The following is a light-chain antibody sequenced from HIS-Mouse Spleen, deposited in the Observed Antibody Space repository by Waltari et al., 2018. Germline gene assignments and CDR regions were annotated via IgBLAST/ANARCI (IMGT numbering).Light chain of an antibody. J-gene: IGLJ1*01. CDR1: SSAVGGYNS. V-gene: IGLV2-8*01. CDR3: SSYAGSNNYV. Sequence: QSALTQPPSASGSPGQSVTISCPGTSSAVGGYNSVPWYQQHPGKAPKLMIYEVSKRPSGVPDRFSGSKSGNTASLTVSGLQAEDEADYYCSSYAGSNNYVFGTGTKVTVL. CDR2: EVS.